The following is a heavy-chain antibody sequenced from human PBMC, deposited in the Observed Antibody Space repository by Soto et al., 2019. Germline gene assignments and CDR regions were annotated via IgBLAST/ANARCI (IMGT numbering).Heavy chain of an antibody. D-gene: IGHD5-12*01. J-gene: IGHJ6*02. CDR3: ASLGYSGYRDGSYYYGMDV. CDR1: GGSISSGGYY. Sequence: SETLSLTCTVSGGSISSGGYYWSWIRQHPGKGLEWIGYIYYSGSTYYNPSLKSRVTISVDTSKNQFSLKLSSVTAADTAVYYCASLGYSGYRDGSYYYGMDVWGQGTTVTVSS. V-gene: IGHV4-31*03. CDR2: IYYSGST.